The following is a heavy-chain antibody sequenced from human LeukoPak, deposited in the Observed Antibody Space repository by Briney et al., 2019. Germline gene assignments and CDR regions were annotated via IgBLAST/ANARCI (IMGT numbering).Heavy chain of an antibody. Sequence: GASVKVSCRAFGYTFTGYYMHWVRQAPGQRVEWMGRINPNSGGTNYAQKLQGSVTITRDTSISTDYMELSRLSSDDTAVYYCARTGRIRVGATQFDYWGQGTLVTVSS. CDR1: GYTFTGYY. V-gene: IGHV1-2*06. J-gene: IGHJ4*02. D-gene: IGHD1-26*01. CDR3: ARTGRIRVGATQFDY. CDR2: INPNSGGT.